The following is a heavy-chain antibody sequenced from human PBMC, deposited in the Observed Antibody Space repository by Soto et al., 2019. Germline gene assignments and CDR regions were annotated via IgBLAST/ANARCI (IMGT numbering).Heavy chain of an antibody. CDR1: GYTFTGYA. J-gene: IGHJ4*02. CDR2: INGGNGDT. V-gene: IGHV1-3*01. Sequence: ASVKVSCKASGYTFTGYAIHWVRQAPGQRHEWMGWINGGNGDTKYSQKFQGRVTITRDTSASTAYMELTSLGSEDTAVYHCARGYCSSTSCQYYFDFWGQGTLVTV. CDR3: ARGYCSSTSCQYYFDF. D-gene: IGHD2-2*01.